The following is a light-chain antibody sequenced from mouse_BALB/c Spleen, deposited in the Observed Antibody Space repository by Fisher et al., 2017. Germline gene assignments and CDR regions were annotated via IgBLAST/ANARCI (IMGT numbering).Light chain of an antibody. J-gene: IGKJ1*01. CDR3: QQYSGYPLT. Sequence: DIVLTQSPAIMFASPGEKVTMTCRASSSVSSSYLHWYQQKSGASPKLWIYSTSNLASGVPARFSGSGSGTSYSLTISSVEAEDAATYYCQQYSGYPLTFGGGTKL. V-gene: IGKV4-57-1*01. CDR1: SSVSSSY. CDR2: STS.